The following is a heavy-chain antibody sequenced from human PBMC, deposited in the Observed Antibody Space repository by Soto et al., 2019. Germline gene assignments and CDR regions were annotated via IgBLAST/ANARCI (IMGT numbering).Heavy chain of an antibody. Sequence: GGSLRLSCAASGFTFSSYAMTWVRQAPGKGLAWVSAVSGSGGSTYYADSVKGRFTISRDNSRNMLYLQMNSLRAEDTAVYYCAKALLKVPAHFYYYMDVWGKGTTVTVSS. V-gene: IGHV3-23*01. J-gene: IGHJ6*03. D-gene: IGHD2-2*01. CDR3: AKALLKVPAHFYYYMDV. CDR1: GFTFSSYA. CDR2: VSGSGGST.